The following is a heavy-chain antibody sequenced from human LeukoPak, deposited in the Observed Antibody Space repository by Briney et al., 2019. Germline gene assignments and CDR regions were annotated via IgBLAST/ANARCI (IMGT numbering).Heavy chain of an antibody. Sequence: SETLSLTCSVSGGSIRGFYCSWIRQPPGKGLEWIGYISYSGSTKYNPSLKSRVTISVDTSKNQFSLKLSSVTAADTAVYYCARDQRYYYGSGSYSYFDYWGQGTLVTVSS. CDR1: GGSIRGFY. CDR3: ARDQRYYYGSGSYSYFDY. J-gene: IGHJ4*02. D-gene: IGHD3-10*01. V-gene: IGHV4-59*12. CDR2: ISYSGST.